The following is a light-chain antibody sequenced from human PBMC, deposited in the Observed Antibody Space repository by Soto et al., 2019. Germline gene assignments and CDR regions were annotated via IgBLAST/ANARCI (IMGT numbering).Light chain of an antibody. Sequence: QSVLTQPPSASGTPGQRVTISCSGSRSNIGSNTVNWYQQLPGTAPKLLIYRNNQRPSGVPDRFSGSKSGTSASLALSGLQSEDEADYFCAAWDNSLNGVVFGGGTKLTVL. CDR3: AAWDNSLNGVV. J-gene: IGLJ2*01. CDR1: RSNIGSNT. V-gene: IGLV1-44*01. CDR2: RNN.